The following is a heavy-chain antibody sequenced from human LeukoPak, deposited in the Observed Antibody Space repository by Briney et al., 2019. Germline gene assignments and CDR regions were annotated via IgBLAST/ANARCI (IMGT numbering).Heavy chain of an antibody. D-gene: IGHD1-26*01. CDR2: IYSGGST. Sequence: PGGSLRLSCAASGFIVSSNYTTWVRQAPGKGLEWVSVIYSGGSTYYADSVKGRLTISRDNPKNTLYLQMNSLRAEDTAVYYCARQWGRDWGQGTLVTVSS. V-gene: IGHV3-53*01. CDR1: GFIVSSNY. J-gene: IGHJ4*02. CDR3: ARQWGRD.